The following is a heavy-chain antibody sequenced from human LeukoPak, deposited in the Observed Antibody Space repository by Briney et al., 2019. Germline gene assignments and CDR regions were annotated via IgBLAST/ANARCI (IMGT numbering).Heavy chain of an antibody. V-gene: IGHV4-34*01. CDR2: INHSGST. CDR1: GGSFSGYY. CDR3: ARETIRQGYSSSWYDY. Sequence: SETLSLTCAVYGGSFSGYYWSWIRQPPGKGLEWIGEINHSGSTNYNPSLKSRVTISVDTSKNQFSLKLSSVTAADTAVYYCARETIRQGYSSSWYDYWGQGTLVTVSS. D-gene: IGHD6-13*01. J-gene: IGHJ4*02.